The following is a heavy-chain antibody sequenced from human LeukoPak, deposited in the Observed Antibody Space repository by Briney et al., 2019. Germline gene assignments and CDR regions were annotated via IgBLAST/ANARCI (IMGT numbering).Heavy chain of an antibody. CDR3: ARDYADYVGYFFFDY. CDR2: ISGGGETT. Sequence: GGSLRLSCAASGFTVNNYAMNWVRQAPGKGLEWVSSISGGGETTYYADSAKGRFTISMDNSQNTLYLQMNSLRAEDTAVYYCARDYADYVGYFFFDYWGQGTLVTVSS. V-gene: IGHV3-23*01. D-gene: IGHD4-17*01. J-gene: IGHJ4*02. CDR1: GFTVNNYA.